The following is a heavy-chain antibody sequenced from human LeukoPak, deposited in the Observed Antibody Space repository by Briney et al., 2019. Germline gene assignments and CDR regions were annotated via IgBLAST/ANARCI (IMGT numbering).Heavy chain of an antibody. CDR1: GYTFTGYY. J-gene: IGHJ4*02. D-gene: IGHD3-10*01. V-gene: IGHV1-2*02. Sequence: ASVKVSCKASGYTFTGYYMHWVRQAPGQGLEWMGWINPNSGGTNYAQKFQGRVTMTRDTSISTAYMELSRLRSDDTAVYYCARVALPMVRGVIPYYFDYWGQGTLVTVSS. CDR3: ARVALPMVRGVIPYYFDY. CDR2: INPNSGGT.